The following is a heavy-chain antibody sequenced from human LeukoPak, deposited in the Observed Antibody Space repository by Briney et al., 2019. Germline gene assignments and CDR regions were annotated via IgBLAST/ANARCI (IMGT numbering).Heavy chain of an antibody. J-gene: IGHJ6*02. CDR3: ARDSLINWGPGYYYYGMDV. V-gene: IGHV3-7*01. CDR1: GFTFSSYG. CDR2: IKQDGSEK. Sequence: SGGSLRLSCAASGFTFSSYGMSWVRQAPGKGLEWVANIKQDGSEKYYVDSVKGRFTISRDNAKNSLYLQMSSLRAEDTAVYYCARDSLINWGPGYYYYGMDVWGQGTTDTVSS. D-gene: IGHD7-27*01.